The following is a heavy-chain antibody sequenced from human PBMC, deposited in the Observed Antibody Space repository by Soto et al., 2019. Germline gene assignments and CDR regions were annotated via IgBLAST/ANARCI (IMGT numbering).Heavy chain of an antibody. D-gene: IGHD6-19*01. V-gene: IGHV3-73*01. Sequence: GGSLRLSCAASGFTFSGSAMHWVRQASGKGLEWVGRIRSKANSYATAYAASVKGRFTISRDDSKNTAYLQMNSLKTEDTAVYYCTVVPGIAVAGTNPSGYTSDYWGQGTLVNVSS. J-gene: IGHJ4*02. CDR3: TVVPGIAVAGTNPSGYTSDY. CDR2: IRSKANSYAT. CDR1: GFTFSGSA.